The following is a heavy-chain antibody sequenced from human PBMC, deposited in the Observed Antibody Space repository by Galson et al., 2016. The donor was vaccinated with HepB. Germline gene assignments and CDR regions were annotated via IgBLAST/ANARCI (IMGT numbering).Heavy chain of an antibody. CDR3: ARRDYYYYGMDV. V-gene: IGHV3-21*06. CDR2: ISTSSSYI. Sequence: SLRLSCAASGFSFSKYTMNWVRQAPGKGLEWVSFISTSSSYISYADSLKGRFTISRDNAKNSLYLQMTSLRAEDTAVYYCARRDYYYYGMDVWGQGTTVFVSS. J-gene: IGHJ6*02. CDR1: GFSFSKYT.